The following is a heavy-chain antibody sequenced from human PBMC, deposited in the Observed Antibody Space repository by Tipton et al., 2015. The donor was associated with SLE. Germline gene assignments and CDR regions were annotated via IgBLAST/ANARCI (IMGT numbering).Heavy chain of an antibody. CDR3: GRAGGYSSPVAN. J-gene: IGHJ4*02. D-gene: IGHD6-13*01. Sequence: SLRLSCAASGFTFSSYAMHWVRQAPGKGLEWVSVLYGAVTTVNTYYADSVKGRFTISRDNAKNSLYLQMNGLRAEDTAVYYCGRAGGYSSPVANWGQGTLVTVSS. V-gene: IGHV3-NL1*01. CDR2: LYGAVTTVNT. CDR1: GFTFSSYA.